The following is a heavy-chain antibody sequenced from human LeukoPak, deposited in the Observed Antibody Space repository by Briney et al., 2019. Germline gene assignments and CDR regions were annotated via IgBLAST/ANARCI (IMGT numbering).Heavy chain of an antibody. CDR3: ARWVGHSDF. Sequence: PSETLSLTCTVSGGSISSYHWSWIRQPPGKGLEWIGYIYYSGSTNYNPSLKSRVTISVDTSKNQFSLKLSSVTAADTAVYYCARWVGHSDFWGQGTLVTVSS. V-gene: IGHV4-59*01. CDR1: GGSISSYH. CDR2: IYYSGST. D-gene: IGHD1-26*01. J-gene: IGHJ4*02.